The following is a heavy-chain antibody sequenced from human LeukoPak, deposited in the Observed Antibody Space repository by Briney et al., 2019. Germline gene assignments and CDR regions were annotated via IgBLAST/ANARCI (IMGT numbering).Heavy chain of an antibody. CDR3: ARDERSTIFGVVFYYMDV. CDR2: ISSSSSYI. CDR1: GFTFSSYS. J-gene: IGHJ6*03. Sequence: GGSLRLSCAASGFTFSSYSMNWVRQAPGKGLEWVSSISSSSSYIYYADSAKGRFTISRDNAKNSLYLQMNSLRAEDTAVYYCARDERSTIFGVVFYYMDVWGKGTTVTVSS. D-gene: IGHD3-3*01. V-gene: IGHV3-21*01.